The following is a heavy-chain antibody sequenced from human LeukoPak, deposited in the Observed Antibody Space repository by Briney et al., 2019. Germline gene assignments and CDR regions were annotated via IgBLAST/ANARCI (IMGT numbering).Heavy chain of an antibody. CDR1: GFTFDDYA. J-gene: IGHJ4*02. CDR2: ISWNSGSI. Sequence: GGSLRLSCAASGFTFDDYAMHWVRQAPGKGLEWVSGISWNSGSIGYADSVKGRFTISRDNAKNSLYLQMNSLRAEDTALYYCAKETSGYSSSWGLDYWGQGTLVTVSS. V-gene: IGHV3-9*01. CDR3: AKETSGYSSSWGLDY. D-gene: IGHD6-13*01.